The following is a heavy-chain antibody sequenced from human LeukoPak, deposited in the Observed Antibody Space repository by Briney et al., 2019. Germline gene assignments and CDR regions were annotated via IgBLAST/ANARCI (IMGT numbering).Heavy chain of an antibody. CDR2: TSSSDSGK. J-gene: IGHJ6*03. V-gene: IGHV3-23*01. CDR3: AKSGSSKSYYYYSMDV. D-gene: IGHD6-13*01. Sequence: GGSLRLSCVVSGFTLSSYAMSWVRQAPGKGLEWVAATSSSDSGKYHADSVRGRFTISRDNSKNTVYLQMNSLRAEDAAVYYCAKSGSSKSYYYYSMDVWGKGTTVTVSS. CDR1: GFTLSSYA.